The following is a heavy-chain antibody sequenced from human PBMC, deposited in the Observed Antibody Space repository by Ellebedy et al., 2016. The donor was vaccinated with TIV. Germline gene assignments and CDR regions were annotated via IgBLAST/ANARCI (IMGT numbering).Heavy chain of an antibody. CDR3: ARDPDSGSYSLDY. V-gene: IGHV6-1*01. CDR2: TYYRSKWYN. CDR1: GDSVSSNSAA. Sequence: SQTLSLTCAISGDSVSSNSAAWTWLRQSPSIGLEWLGRTYYRSKWYNDYAVSVKSRITITPDTSKNQFSLQLNSVTPEDTAVYYCARDPDSGSYSLDYWGQGTLVTVSS. D-gene: IGHD1-26*01. J-gene: IGHJ4*02.